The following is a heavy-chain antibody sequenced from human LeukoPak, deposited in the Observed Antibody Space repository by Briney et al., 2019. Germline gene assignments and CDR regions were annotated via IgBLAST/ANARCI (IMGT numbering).Heavy chain of an antibody. CDR3: ARDGGYYDSSGYYYYFDY. D-gene: IGHD3-22*01. Sequence: SQTLSLTCTVSGGSISSGSYYWSWIRQPAGKGLEWIGRIYTSGSTNYNPSLKSRVTISADTSKNQFSLKLSSVTAADTAVYYCARDGGYYDSSGYYYYFDYWGQGTLVTVSS. J-gene: IGHJ4*02. V-gene: IGHV4-61*02. CDR2: IYTSGST. CDR1: GGSISSGSYY.